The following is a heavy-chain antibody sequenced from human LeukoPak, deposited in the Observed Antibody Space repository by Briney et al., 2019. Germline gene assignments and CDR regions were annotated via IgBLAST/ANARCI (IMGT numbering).Heavy chain of an antibody. CDR2: IHYTGST. D-gene: IGHD3/OR15-3a*01. CDR3: ARQTGSGLFILP. V-gene: IGHV4-59*08. CDR1: GGSINSYY. Sequence: SEILSLTCTVSGGSINSYYWSWIRQPPGKGLECIGYIHYTGSTNYNPSLKSRVTISVDTSKNQFSLRLTSVTAADTAVYYCARQTGSGLFILPGGQGTLVTVSS. J-gene: IGHJ4*02.